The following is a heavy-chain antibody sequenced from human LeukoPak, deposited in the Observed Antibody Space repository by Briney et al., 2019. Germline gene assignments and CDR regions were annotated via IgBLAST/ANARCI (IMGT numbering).Heavy chain of an antibody. J-gene: IGHJ4*02. Sequence: GGSLRLSCAASGFTFNTYTMNWVRQAPGKGLEWVSYISGSSGIIDYADSVKGRFTISRDSSKNTLFLQMNSLRAEDTALYFCARKAQYNGHYPLDYWGQGTLVTVSS. CDR3: ARKAQYNGHYPLDY. CDR2: ISGSSGII. V-gene: IGHV3-48*04. CDR1: GFTFNTYT. D-gene: IGHD1-7*01.